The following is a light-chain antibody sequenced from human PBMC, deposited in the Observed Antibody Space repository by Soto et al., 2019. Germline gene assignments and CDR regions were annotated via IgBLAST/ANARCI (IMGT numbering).Light chain of an antibody. CDR2: GAS. CDR3: QQYGSSPWT. CDR1: QSVSSSF. V-gene: IGKV3-20*01. J-gene: IGKJ1*01. Sequence: EIVLTQSTGTLSLSPGERATLSCRASQSVSSSFLAWYQQKPGQAPRLLIYGASSRATGIPDRFSGSGSGTDFTLTISGLEPEDFAVYYCQQYGSSPWTFGQGTKVDIK.